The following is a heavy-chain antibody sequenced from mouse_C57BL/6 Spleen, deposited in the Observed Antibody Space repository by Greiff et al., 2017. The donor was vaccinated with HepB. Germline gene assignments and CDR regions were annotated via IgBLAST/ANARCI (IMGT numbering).Heavy chain of an antibody. CDR1: GFTFSNYW. CDR2: IRLKSDNYAT. V-gene: IGHV6-3*01. Sequence: EVKLEESGGGLVQPGGSMKLSCVASGFTFSNYWMNWVRQSPEKGLEWVAQIRLKSDNYATHYAESVKGRFTISRDDSKSSVYLQMNNLRAEDTGIYYCTAGGNYGYYYAMDYWGQGTSVTVSS. J-gene: IGHJ4*01. D-gene: IGHD2-1*01. CDR3: TAGGNYGYYYAMDY.